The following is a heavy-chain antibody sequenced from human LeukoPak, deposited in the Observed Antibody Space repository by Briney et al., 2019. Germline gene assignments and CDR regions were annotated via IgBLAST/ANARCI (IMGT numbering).Heavy chain of an antibody. J-gene: IGHJ2*01. CDR2: FDPEDGET. D-gene: IGHD5-18*01. Sequence: ASVKVSCKVSGYTLTELSMHWVRQAPGKGLEWMGGFDPEDGETNYAQKFQGRVTMTEDTSTDTAYMELSSLRSEDTAVYSCATHEYSYAYAPDENWYFDLWGRGTLVTVSS. CDR1: GYTLTELS. V-gene: IGHV1-24*01. CDR3: ATHEYSYAYAPDENWYFDL.